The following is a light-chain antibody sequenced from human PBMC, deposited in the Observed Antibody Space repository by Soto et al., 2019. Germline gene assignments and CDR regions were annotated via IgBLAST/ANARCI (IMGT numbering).Light chain of an antibody. CDR1: SSDVGGYNS. V-gene: IGLV2-8*01. CDR3: SSYAGSNNYV. Sequence: QSALTQPPSASGSPGQSVTISCTGTSSDVGGYNSVSWYQHHPGKAPKLMIYEVSKRPSGVPDRFSGSKSANTASLTVSGLQADDEADDYCSSYAGSNNYVFGTGTKVTVL. CDR2: EVS. J-gene: IGLJ1*01.